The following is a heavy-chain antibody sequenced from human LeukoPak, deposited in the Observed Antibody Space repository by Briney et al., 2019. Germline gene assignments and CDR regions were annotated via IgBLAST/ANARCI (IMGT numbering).Heavy chain of an antibody. V-gene: IGHV4-34*01. CDR2: INHSGST. CDR3: ARGPRIAVAGTYYYYGMDV. Sequence: PSETLSLTCAVYGGSFSGYYWSWIRQPPGKGLEWIGVINHSGSTNYNPSLKSRVTISVDTSKNQFSLKLSSVTAADTAVYYCARGPRIAVAGTYYYYGMDVWGQGTTVTVSS. J-gene: IGHJ6*02. CDR1: GGSFSGYY. D-gene: IGHD6-19*01.